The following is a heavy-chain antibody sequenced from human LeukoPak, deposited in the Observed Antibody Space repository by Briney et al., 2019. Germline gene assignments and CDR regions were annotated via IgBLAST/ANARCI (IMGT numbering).Heavy chain of an antibody. J-gene: IGHJ5*02. V-gene: IGHV6-1*01. CDR2: TYYRSKWYN. Sequence: SQTLSLTCAISGDSVSSNSAAWNWIRQSPSRGLEWLGRTYYRSKWYNDYAVSVKSRITINPDTSKNQFSLQLNSLTPEDTAVYYCARESRFPAPRTPNWFDPWGQGTLVTVSS. D-gene: IGHD1-14*01. CDR1: GDSVSSNSAA. CDR3: ARESRFPAPRTPNWFDP.